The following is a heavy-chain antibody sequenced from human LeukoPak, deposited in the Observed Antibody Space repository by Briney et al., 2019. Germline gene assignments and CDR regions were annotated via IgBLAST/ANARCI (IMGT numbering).Heavy chain of an antibody. CDR1: GGSISSSSYY. Sequence: SETLSFTCTVSGGSISSSSYYWGWIRQPPGKGLEWIGSIYYSGSTYYNPSLKSRVTISVDTSKNQFSLKLSSVTAADTAVYYCARGRPYYYGSGSYYHPLDYWGQGTLVTVSS. CDR3: ARGRPYYYGSGSYYHPLDY. V-gene: IGHV4-39*07. D-gene: IGHD3-10*01. CDR2: IYYSGST. J-gene: IGHJ4*02.